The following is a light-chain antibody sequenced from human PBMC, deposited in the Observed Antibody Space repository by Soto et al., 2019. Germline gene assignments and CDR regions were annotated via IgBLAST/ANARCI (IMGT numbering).Light chain of an antibody. J-gene: IGKJ1*01. CDR2: GAF. V-gene: IGKV3-15*01. Sequence: EIVMTQFPATLSVSPGERAILSCRASQRISSNLAWYQQKPGQAPRLLMYGAFIRATGTPARFSDSGSGTEFTLTISSLQSEDSAMYYCQQYNDWQWTFGQGTEVEI. CDR1: QRISSN. CDR3: QQYNDWQWT.